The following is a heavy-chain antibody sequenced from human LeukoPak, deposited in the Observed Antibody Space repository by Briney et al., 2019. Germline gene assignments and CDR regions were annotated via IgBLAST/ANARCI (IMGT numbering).Heavy chain of an antibody. Sequence: GGSLRLSCAASGFTFSSYWMSWVRQAPGKGRDWVANIKHDGREKYYVASVKGRFALSRENGKNSLYLQMNSLRVEDMAVYFCARDSSPEYYMDVWGKGTTVTVSS. CDR2: IKHDGREK. CDR1: GFTFSSYW. D-gene: IGHD6-13*01. J-gene: IGHJ6*03. CDR3: ARDSSPEYYMDV. V-gene: IGHV3-7*01.